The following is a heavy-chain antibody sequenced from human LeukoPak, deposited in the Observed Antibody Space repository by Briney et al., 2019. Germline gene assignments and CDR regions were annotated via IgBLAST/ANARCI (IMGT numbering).Heavy chain of an antibody. D-gene: IGHD3-3*01. J-gene: IGHJ4*02. CDR1: GGTFSSYA. Sequence: GASVKVSCKASGGTFSSYAISWVRQAPGQGLEWMGRIIPILGIANYAQKFQGRVTITADKSTSTAYMELSSLRSEDTAVYYCARADRSGGNPFDYWGQGTLVTVSS. V-gene: IGHV1-69*04. CDR3: ARADRSGGNPFDY. CDR2: IIPILGIA.